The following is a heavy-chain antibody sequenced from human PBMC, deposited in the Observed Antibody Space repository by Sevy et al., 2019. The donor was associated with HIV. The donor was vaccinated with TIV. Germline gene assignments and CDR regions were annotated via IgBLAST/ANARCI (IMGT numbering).Heavy chain of an antibody. CDR2: ISGNGDST. CDR1: GFTFSSYA. J-gene: IGHJ6*02. Sequence: GGSLRLSCAASGFTFSSYAMNWVRQAPGKGLEWVSAISGNGDSTYYLDSVKGHFTISRDNSKNTLYLQMNSLRGEDTALYYCAKDVYNMIGGTGGMGVWGQGTTVTDSS. CDR3: AKDVYNMIGGTGGMGV. V-gene: IGHV3-23*01. D-gene: IGHD1-1*01.